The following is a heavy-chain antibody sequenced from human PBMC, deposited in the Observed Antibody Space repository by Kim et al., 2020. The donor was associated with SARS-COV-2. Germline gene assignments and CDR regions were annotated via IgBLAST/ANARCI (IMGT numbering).Heavy chain of an antibody. CDR2: TTNKAKSYTT. D-gene: IGHD3-10*01. J-gene: IGHJ6*02. CDR1: VFTFSDHY. CDR3: ARGAYDGSFYYYGMDV. V-gene: IGHV3-72*01. Sequence: GGSLRLSCAASVFTFSDHYMDWVRQAPGKGLEWVGRTTNKAKSYTTEYAASVKGRFTISRDDSKNSLYLQMNSLKTEDTAVYYCARGAYDGSFYYYGMDVWGQGTTVTVSS.